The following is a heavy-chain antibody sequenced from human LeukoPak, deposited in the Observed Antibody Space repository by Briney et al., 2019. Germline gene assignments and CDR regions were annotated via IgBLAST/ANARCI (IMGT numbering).Heavy chain of an antibody. CDR1: GFTFSDYY. D-gene: IGHD3-10*01. CDR2: FSVGGTLI. V-gene: IGHV3-11*04. Sequence: GGSLRLSCAASGFTFSDYYMSWIRQAPGKGLEGVSYFSVGGTLIYYADSVKGRFTISRDNAKNSLYLQMNFLRAEDTAVYYCAREFGGFYSALNDAFDIWGQGTMVTVSS. J-gene: IGHJ3*02. CDR3: AREFGGFYSALNDAFDI.